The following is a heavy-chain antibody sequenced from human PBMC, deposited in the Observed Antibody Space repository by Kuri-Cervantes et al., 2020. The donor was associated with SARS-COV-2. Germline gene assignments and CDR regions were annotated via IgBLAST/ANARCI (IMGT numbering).Heavy chain of an antibody. Sequence: ASVKVSCKASGYTFTSYGISWVRQAPGQGLERMGWISAYNGNTNYAQELQGRVTMTTDTSTSTAYMELRSLRSDDTAVYYCARDRIAAAGFSCQEYWGQGTLVTVSS. CDR3: ARDRIAAAGFSCQEY. J-gene: IGHJ4*02. D-gene: IGHD6-13*01. CDR1: GYTFTSYG. CDR2: ISAYNGNT. V-gene: IGHV1-18*01.